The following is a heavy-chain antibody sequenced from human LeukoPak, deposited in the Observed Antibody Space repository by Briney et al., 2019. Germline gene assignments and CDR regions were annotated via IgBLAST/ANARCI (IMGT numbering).Heavy chain of an antibody. D-gene: IGHD3-3*01. Sequence: GASVKVSCKASGYTFTVQYLHWVRQAPGQGLEWMGWINPKNDDSNYAQKFQGRFTVTRDTSISTGYMELSSLRFDDTAIYYCLTDGGRGQGTLVTVSS. J-gene: IGHJ4*02. CDR1: GYTFTVQY. CDR2: INPKNDDS. CDR3: LTDGG. V-gene: IGHV1-2*02.